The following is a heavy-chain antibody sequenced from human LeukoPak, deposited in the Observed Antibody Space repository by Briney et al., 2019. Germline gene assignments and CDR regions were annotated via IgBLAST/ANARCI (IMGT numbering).Heavy chain of an antibody. CDR3: ARDSSGWYHSFDP. CDR1: GFTFSDYY. V-gene: IGHV3-11*04. Sequence: GGSLRLSCAASGFTFSDYYTNWIRRAPGKGLEWVSYISSSGSTIYYADSVKGRFTTSRDNARNSLYLQMNSLRAEDTAVYYCARDSSGWYHSFDPWGQGTLVTVSS. J-gene: IGHJ5*02. D-gene: IGHD6-19*01. CDR2: ISSSGSTI.